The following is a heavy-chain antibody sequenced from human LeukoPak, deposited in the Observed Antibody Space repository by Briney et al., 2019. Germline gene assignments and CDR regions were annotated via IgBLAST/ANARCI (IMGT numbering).Heavy chain of an antibody. D-gene: IGHD3-9*01. Sequence: SETLSLTCTVSGASITSYYWTWIRQPPGKGLEWIGFTSFSGSTNYNPSLRSRVTTSLDTSTNQFSLTLNAMTAADTAVYYCARRNYHILTGFYGGGTYNYYYTDVWGAGTTVIVSS. CDR1: GASITSYY. CDR3: ARRNYHILTGFYGGGTYNYYYTDV. V-gene: IGHV4-59*08. J-gene: IGHJ6*03. CDR2: TSFSGST.